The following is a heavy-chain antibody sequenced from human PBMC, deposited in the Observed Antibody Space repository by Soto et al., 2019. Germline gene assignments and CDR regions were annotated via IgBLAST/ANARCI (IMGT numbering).Heavy chain of an antibody. CDR1: GFTVGNNY. V-gene: IGHV3-53*01. CDR2: IYSTGTT. Sequence: EVQLVESGGGLIQPGGSLKLSCAASGFTVGNNYMSWFRQAPGKGLEWVSRIYSTGTTKYADSVKGRFTVSRDNAKNTLYLQMNSPRAEDTAVYYCAKDGRGSGSHYNSFGYWGQGTLVTVSS. D-gene: IGHD3-10*01. CDR3: AKDGRGSGSHYNSFGY. J-gene: IGHJ4*02.